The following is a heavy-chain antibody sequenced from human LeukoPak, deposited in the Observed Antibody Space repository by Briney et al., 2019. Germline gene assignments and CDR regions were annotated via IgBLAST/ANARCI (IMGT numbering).Heavy chain of an antibody. D-gene: IGHD5-24*01. J-gene: IGHJ4*02. V-gene: IGHV3-30-3*01. CDR3: ARESPDSRDGYNFG. CDR1: GFTFSSYA. CDR2: ISYDGSNK. Sequence: PGGSLRLSCAASGFTFSSYAMHWVRQAPGKGLEWVALISYDGSNKYYADSVKGRFTFSRDNSKNTLYLQMNSLRAEDTAVYYCARESPDSRDGYNFGRGQGTLVTVSS.